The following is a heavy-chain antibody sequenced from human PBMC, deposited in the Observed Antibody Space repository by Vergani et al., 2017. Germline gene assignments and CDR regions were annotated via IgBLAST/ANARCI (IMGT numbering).Heavy chain of an antibody. CDR2: IYHSGST. Sequence: QVQLQESGPGLVKPSQTLSLTCTVSGYSISSGYYWGWIRQPPGKGLEWIGSIYHSGSTYYNPSLKSRVTISVDTSKNQFSLKLSSVTAADTAVYYCARVGSGSYSSYFDYWGQGTLVTVSS. CDR1: GYSISSGYY. V-gene: IGHV4-38-2*02. CDR3: ARVGSGSYSSYFDY. D-gene: IGHD1-26*01. J-gene: IGHJ4*02.